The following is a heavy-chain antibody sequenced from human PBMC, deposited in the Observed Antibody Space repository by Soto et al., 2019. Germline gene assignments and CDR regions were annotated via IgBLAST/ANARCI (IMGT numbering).Heavy chain of an antibody. J-gene: IGHJ3*02. Sequence: PSETLSLTCTVSGGSVSSDSYFWSWVRQPPGKGLEWIGYVSYRGITTYNPSLKSRVTILLGTSKNQISLNLRSVTAADTAVYYCARDREYSFGLTYDIWGQGTMVTV. V-gene: IGHV4-61*01. CDR1: GGSVSSDSYF. D-gene: IGHD3-3*01. CDR3: ARDREYSFGLTYDI. CDR2: VSYRGIT.